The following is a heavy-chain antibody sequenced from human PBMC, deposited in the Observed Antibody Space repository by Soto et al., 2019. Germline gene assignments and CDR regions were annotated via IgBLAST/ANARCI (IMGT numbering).Heavy chain of an antibody. V-gene: IGHV4-59*01. D-gene: IGHD2-21*02. J-gene: IGHJ6*02. Sequence: PSETLSLTCTVSGGSISSYYWSWIRQPPGKGLEWIGHIFYSGSTEYNPSLKSRVTISVDTSKTQFSLKLSSVTAAGTAVYYCARDRKKVTWYYGMDVWGQGTTVTVSS. CDR2: IFYSGST. CDR1: GGSISSYY. CDR3: ARDRKKVTWYYGMDV.